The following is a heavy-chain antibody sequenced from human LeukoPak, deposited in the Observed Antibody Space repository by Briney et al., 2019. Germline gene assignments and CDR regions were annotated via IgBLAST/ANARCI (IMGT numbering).Heavy chain of an antibody. CDR3: ARWHSTSGDQDFDC. V-gene: IGHV3-21*01. D-gene: IGHD2-2*01. CDR2: ISSSGTYI. Sequence: GSLRLSCAASGFTFSSYSMNWVRQAPGKGPEWVSSISSSGTYIYYADSVKGRFTISRDNAKNSLYLQMNSLRAEDTAVYYCARWHSTSGDQDFDCWGQGTLVTVSS. J-gene: IGHJ4*02. CDR1: GFTFSSYS.